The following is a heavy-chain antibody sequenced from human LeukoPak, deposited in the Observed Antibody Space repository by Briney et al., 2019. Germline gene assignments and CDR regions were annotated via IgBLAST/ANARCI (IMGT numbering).Heavy chain of an antibody. CDR3: AKLGTFYYGSGTYSHFDY. D-gene: IGHD3-10*01. CDR1: GFPFSSYW. V-gene: IGHV3-23*01. J-gene: IGHJ4*02. CDR2: ISGSVGST. Sequence: AGGSLRLSCVASGFPFSSYWMTWVRQAPGKGLEWVSAISGSVGSTYYADSVRGRFTISRDNSKNTLYLQMNSLRAEDTAIYYCAKLGTFYYGSGTYSHFDYWGQGTLVTVSS.